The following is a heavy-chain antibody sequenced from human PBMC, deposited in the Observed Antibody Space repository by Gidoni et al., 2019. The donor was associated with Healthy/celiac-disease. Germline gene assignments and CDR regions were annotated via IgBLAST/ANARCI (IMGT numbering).Heavy chain of an antibody. J-gene: IGHJ4*02. CDR2: INHNSGGT. Sequence: QVQLVQSGAEVKKPGASVKVSCKASGYTFTGYDMHWVRQGPGQGLEWMGWINHNSGGTNYAQKFQGWVTMTRDTSISTAYMELSRLRSDDTAVYYCARFRWNYFDYWGQGTLVTVSS. CDR3: ARFRWNYFDY. D-gene: IGHD2-15*01. CDR1: GYTFTGYD. V-gene: IGHV1-2*04.